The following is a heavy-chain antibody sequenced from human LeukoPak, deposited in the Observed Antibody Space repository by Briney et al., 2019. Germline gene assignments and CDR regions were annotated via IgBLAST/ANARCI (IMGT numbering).Heavy chain of an antibody. J-gene: IGHJ6*03. Sequence: PGRSLRLSCAASGFTFSSYVMHWVRQAPGKGLEWVAIISYDGSNEYYADSVKGRFTISRDNSKNTLYLQMNSLRAADTAVYYCARAIAGYYYYYMDVWGKGTTVTVSS. CDR3: ARAIAGYYYYYMDV. CDR2: ISYDGSNE. CDR1: GFTFSSYV. V-gene: IGHV3-30*04.